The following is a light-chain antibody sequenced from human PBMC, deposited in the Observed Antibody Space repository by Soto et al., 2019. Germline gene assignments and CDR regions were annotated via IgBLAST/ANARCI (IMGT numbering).Light chain of an antibody. CDR3: QQSYSTPRT. CDR2: AAS. J-gene: IGKJ1*01. CDR1: HSISSS. Sequence: DIQMTQSPSSLSASVGDRVVITCRASHSISSSLNWYQQKPGKAPKLLIYAASSLQSVVPSRFSGSGSGTDFTLTISSLQPEDFATYYCQQSYSTPRTFGQRAKV. V-gene: IGKV1-39*01.